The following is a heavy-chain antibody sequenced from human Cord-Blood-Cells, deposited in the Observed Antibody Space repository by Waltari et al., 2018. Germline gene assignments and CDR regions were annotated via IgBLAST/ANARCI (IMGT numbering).Heavy chain of an antibody. V-gene: IGHV4-39*01. Sequence: QLQLQESGPGMVKPSETLSLTCTVSGSSISSSSYYWGWIRQPPGRGLEWIGSIYYSGSTDYNRSLKTRVTISGDTSKSRFSLTLRSVTAADTAVYYCLTTLDFDYGGQGTLVTVSS. CDR3: LTTLDFDY. D-gene: IGHD4-4*01. CDR1: GSSISSSSYY. J-gene: IGHJ4*02. CDR2: IYYSGST.